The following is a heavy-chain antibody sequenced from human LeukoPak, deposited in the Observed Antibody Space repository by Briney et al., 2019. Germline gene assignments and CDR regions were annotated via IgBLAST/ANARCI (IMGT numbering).Heavy chain of an antibody. CDR1: EFTFSDAW. Sequence: GGSLRLSCAASEFTFSDAWMTWVRQAPGKGLEWVGRIKSKSDGGTSDYAAPVKGRFIISRDDSKNTMYLQMNSLRTEDTGMYYRTTWVKTPTMSWYWGQGTLVTVSS. CDR2: IKSKSDGGTS. V-gene: IGHV3-15*01. CDR3: TTWVKTPTMSWY. J-gene: IGHJ4*02. D-gene: IGHD3-10*02.